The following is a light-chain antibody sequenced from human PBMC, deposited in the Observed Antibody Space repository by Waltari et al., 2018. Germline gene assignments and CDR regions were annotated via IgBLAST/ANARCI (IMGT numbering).Light chain of an antibody. CDR1: RPNPGSNY. CDR2: RNH. V-gene: IGLV1-47*01. J-gene: IGLJ1*01. CDR3: ASWDESHYV. Sequence: QSVLTQPPSVSATPGPRFTIPCSGSRPNPGSNYLYWYHQIPGTTPKLLIDRNHERPSRVPDRFAASKYGTTASLVINELRSEDEGIYYCASWDESHYVFGPGTTVTVL.